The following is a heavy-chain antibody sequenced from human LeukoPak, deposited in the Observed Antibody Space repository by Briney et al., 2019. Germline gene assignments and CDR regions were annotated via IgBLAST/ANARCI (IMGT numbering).Heavy chain of an antibody. Sequence: PGGSLRLSCVASGLTFDDYSMHWVRQAPGKGLEWVAGISWNSGSIGYADSVKGRFTISRDNANNSLYLQMNSLRAEDTAVYYCARVRAYCGGDCYYGIDAFDIWGQGTMVTVSS. CDR2: ISWNSGSI. J-gene: IGHJ3*02. CDR3: ARVRAYCGGDCYYGIDAFDI. V-gene: IGHV3-9*01. CDR1: GLTFDDYS. D-gene: IGHD2-21*02.